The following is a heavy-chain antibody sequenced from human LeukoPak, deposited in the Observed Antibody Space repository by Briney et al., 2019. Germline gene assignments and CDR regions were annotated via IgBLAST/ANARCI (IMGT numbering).Heavy chain of an antibody. D-gene: IGHD6-19*01. CDR2: IYPGDSDT. V-gene: IGHV5-51*01. Sequence: GESLKISCKGSGYSFTTYWIGWVRQMPGKGLEWMGIIYPGDSDTRYSPSFQGQVTISVDKSTTTAYLQWGSLKASDTAMYYCARPDSSGWFQIDYWGQGTLVTVSS. CDR1: GYSFTTYW. J-gene: IGHJ4*02. CDR3: ARPDSSGWFQIDY.